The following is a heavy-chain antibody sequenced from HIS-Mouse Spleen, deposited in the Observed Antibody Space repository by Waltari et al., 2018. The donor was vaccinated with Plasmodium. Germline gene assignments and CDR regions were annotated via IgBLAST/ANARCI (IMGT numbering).Heavy chain of an antibody. CDR3: ASSWYWYFDL. CDR2: IKQDGSEK. Sequence: EVQLVESGGGLVQPGVSLRLSCAASGFPFVSYWMSWVRQAPGKGLEWVANIKQDGSEKYYVDSVKGRFTISRDNAKNSLYLQMNSLRAEDTAVYYCASSWYWYFDLWGRGTLVTVSS. CDR1: GFPFVSYW. J-gene: IGHJ2*01. D-gene: IGHD6-13*01. V-gene: IGHV3-7*01.